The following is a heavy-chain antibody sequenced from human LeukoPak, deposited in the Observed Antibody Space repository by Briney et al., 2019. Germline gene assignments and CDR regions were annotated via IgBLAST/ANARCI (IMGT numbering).Heavy chain of an antibody. CDR1: GYTFTSYY. J-gene: IGHJ5*02. CDR3: ARANFGVVIGFDP. Sequence: ASVKVFCKASGYTFTSYYMHWVRQAPGQGLEWMGIINPSGGSTNYAQKFQGRVTMTRDTSTSTVYMELSSLRSEDTAVYYCARANFGVVIGFDPWGQGTLVTVSS. V-gene: IGHV1-46*01. CDR2: INPSGGST. D-gene: IGHD3-3*01.